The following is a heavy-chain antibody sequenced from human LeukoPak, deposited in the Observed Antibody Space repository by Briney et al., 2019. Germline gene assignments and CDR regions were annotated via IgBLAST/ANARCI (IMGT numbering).Heavy chain of an antibody. J-gene: IGHJ6*02. D-gene: IGHD6-13*01. CDR3: ARDISGYTSSSETFFYYYGMDV. CDR2: ISSNGNNR. Sequence: GGSLRLSCTASGFSLEDKGMHWVRQPPGKGLQWVSSISSNGNNRGYVDSVKGRFTISRDNAKNSLYLQMNSLRGDDTALYYCARDISGYTSSSETFFYYYGMDVWGQGTTVTVSS. CDR1: GFSLEDKG. V-gene: IGHV3-9*01.